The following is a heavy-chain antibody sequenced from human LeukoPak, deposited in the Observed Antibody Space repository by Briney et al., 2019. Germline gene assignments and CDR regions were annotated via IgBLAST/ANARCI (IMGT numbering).Heavy chain of an antibody. Sequence: GGSLRLSCVASGYTFSSYGMHWVRQAPGKGLEWVSYISSGSVTRYYADSVKGRFTITRDNAENSLFLHMNSLRDEDTAVYYCARSLAFDLWGQGTVVSVSS. V-gene: IGHV3-48*02. CDR3: ARSLAFDL. CDR2: ISSGSVTR. CDR1: GYTFSSYG. D-gene: IGHD3-16*01. J-gene: IGHJ3*01.